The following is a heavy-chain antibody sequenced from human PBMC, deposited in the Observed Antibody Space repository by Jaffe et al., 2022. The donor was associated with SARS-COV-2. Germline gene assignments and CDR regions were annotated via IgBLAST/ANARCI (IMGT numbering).Heavy chain of an antibody. Sequence: QVLLQQWGAGLLKPSETLSLICAVYGGSFSGYYWSWIRQPPGKGLECIGEISHSGSTYYNPSLKSRVTISLDTSKNQFSLKLSSVTAADTAVYYCTRGGNTVFDPWGQGTLVTVSS. V-gene: IGHV4-34*01. J-gene: IGHJ5*02. CDR3: TRGGNTVFDP. CDR1: GGSFSGYY. D-gene: IGHD4-17*01. CDR2: ISHSGST.